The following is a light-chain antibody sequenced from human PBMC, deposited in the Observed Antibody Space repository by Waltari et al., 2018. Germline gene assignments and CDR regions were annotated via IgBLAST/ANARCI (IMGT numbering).Light chain of an antibody. CDR3: QQNYRTPT. CDR1: QDIDRY. Sequence: DVQVTQSPSSLSASVGDSVTITCRTSQDIDRYLIWYQQKPGNAPKLLIYAASYLQSGVPPRFSGSGSGTDFSLTISSLQPEDFAVYYCQQNYRTPTFGGGTKVEVK. CDR2: AAS. J-gene: IGKJ4*01. V-gene: IGKV1-39*01.